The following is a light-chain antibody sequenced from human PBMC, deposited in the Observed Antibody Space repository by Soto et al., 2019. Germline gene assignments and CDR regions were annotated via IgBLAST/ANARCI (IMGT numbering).Light chain of an antibody. CDR1: QSLLHRNGYNY. CDR2: LGS. J-gene: IGKJ3*01. V-gene: IGKV2-28*01. CDR3: MQSLLTPLT. Sequence: DIVMTQSPLSLPVTPGEPASISCRSSQSLLHRNGYNYLDWYLQKPGQSPQLLIYLGSNRASGVPDRFSGGGSGTDFTLKISRVEAEDVGVYFCMQSLLTPLTFGHGTKVDIK.